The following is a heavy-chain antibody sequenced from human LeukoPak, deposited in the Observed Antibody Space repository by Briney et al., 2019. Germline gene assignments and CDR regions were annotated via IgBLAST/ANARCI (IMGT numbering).Heavy chain of an antibody. CDR1: GGSFSGYY. Sequence: PSETLSLTCAAYGGSFSGYYWSWIRQPPGKGLEWIGEINHSGSTNYNPSLKSRVTISVDTSKNQFSLKLSSVTAADTAVYYCARGRGPFDPWGQGTLVTVSS. CDR3: ARGRGPFDP. CDR2: INHSGST. V-gene: IGHV4-34*01. J-gene: IGHJ5*02. D-gene: IGHD1-26*01.